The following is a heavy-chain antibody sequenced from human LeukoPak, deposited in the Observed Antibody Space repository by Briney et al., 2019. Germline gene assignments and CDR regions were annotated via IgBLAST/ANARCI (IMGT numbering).Heavy chain of an antibody. V-gene: IGHV1-69*13. Sequence: ASVKVSCKASGGTFSSYAISWVRQAPGQGLEWMGGIIPIFGTANYAQKFQGRVTITADESTSTAYMGLSSLRSEDTAVYYCARVGLSPYYDSSGYYDFWGQGTLVTVSS. J-gene: IGHJ4*02. CDR1: GGTFSSYA. D-gene: IGHD3-22*01. CDR2: IIPIFGTA. CDR3: ARVGLSPYYDSSGYYDF.